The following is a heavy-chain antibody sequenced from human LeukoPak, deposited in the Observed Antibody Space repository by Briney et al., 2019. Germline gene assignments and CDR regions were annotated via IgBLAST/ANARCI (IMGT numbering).Heavy chain of an antibody. CDR2: IYYSGST. D-gene: IGHD1-7*01. CDR1: GGSISSYY. V-gene: IGHV4-59*01. Sequence: PSETLSLTCTVSGGSISSYYWSWIRQPPGKGLEWIGYIYYSGSTNYNPSLKSRVTISVDTSKNQFSLKLSSVTAADTAVYYCAKNAEREKHFTPKRYKWNSYFDYWGQGTLVTVSS. J-gene: IGHJ4*02. CDR3: AKNAEREKHFTPKRYKWNSYFDY.